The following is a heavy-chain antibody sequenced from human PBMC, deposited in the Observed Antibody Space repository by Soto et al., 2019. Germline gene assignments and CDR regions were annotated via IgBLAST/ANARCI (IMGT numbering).Heavy chain of an antibody. CDR3: ARDTIGRLVTTVGYYYGMDV. J-gene: IGHJ6*02. Sequence: SVKVSCKASGGTFSSYAISWVRQAPGQGLEWMGGIIPIFGTANYAQKFQGRVTITADESTSTAYMELSSLRSEDTAVYYCARDTIGRLVTTVGYYYGMDVWGQGTTVTVSS. CDR2: IIPIFGTA. D-gene: IGHD4-4*01. V-gene: IGHV1-69*13. CDR1: GGTFSSYA.